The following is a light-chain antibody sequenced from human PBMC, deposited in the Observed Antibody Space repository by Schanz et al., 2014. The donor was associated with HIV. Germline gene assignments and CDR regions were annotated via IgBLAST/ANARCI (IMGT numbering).Light chain of an antibody. V-gene: IGLV2-14*03. Sequence: QSALTQPASVSGSPGQSITISCTGTSSDVGGYNYVSWYQQVPGKAPKLMIYDVSNRPSGVSNRFSGSKSGNTASLTVSGLQAEDEADYYCSSYAGSKNLVVFGGGTKLTVL. J-gene: IGLJ2*01. CDR2: DVS. CDR1: SSDVGGYNY. CDR3: SSYAGSKNLVV.